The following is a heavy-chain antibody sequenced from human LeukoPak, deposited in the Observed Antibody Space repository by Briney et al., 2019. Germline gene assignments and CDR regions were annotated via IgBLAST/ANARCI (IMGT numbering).Heavy chain of an antibody. Sequence: QAGGSLRLSCAASGFTFSSYSMNWVRQAPGKGLEWVSYISSSSSTIYYADSVKGRFTISRDNAKNSLYLQMNSLRAEDTAVYYCAKNPYGSGSYYPYYFDYWGQGTLVTVSS. V-gene: IGHV3-48*01. J-gene: IGHJ4*02. CDR2: ISSSSSTI. CDR1: GFTFSSYS. D-gene: IGHD3-10*01. CDR3: AKNPYGSGSYYPYYFDY.